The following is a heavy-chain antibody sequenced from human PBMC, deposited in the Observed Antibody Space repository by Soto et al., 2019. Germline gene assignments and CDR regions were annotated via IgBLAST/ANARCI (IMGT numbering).Heavy chain of an antibody. CDR1: GYKFTSYW. CDR2: IFPSDSDT. J-gene: IGHJ5*02. D-gene: IGHD3-22*01. V-gene: IGHV5-51*01. CDR3: ARKDKSGYFNWFDP. Sequence: GESLKISCRTSGYKFTSYWIAWVRQMPGKGLEWMGIIFPSDSDTRYSPSLQGQVTISADRSTSTVFLQWASLKASDTAVYFCARKDKSGYFNWFDPWGQGTLVTVSS.